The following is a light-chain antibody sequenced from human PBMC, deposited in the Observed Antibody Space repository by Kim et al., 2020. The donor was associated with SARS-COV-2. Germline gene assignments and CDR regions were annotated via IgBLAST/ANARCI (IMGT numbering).Light chain of an antibody. CDR1: HSVSSY. CDR3: QQCNKSCT. V-gene: IGKV3-15*01. Sequence: SVWEGDAAPFSARPSHSVSSYLGWYQKNRGQPTRLLICGATTGASSAPGRFSGGWSGTLFTLTISRVQSEFSAVYCYQQCNKSCTFGHGTKVDIK. CDR2: GAT. J-gene: IGKJ1*01.